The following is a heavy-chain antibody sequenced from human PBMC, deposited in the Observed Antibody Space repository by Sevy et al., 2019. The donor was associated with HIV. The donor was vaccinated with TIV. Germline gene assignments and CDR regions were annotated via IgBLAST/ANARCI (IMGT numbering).Heavy chain of an antibody. CDR3: ARGPSIVLMVYADRWNYFDY. V-gene: IGHV4-4*07. CDR1: GGSISSYY. Sequence: SDTLSLTCTVSGGSISSYYWSWIRQPAGKGLEWIGRIYTSGSTNYNPSLKSRVTMSVDTSKNQFSLKLSSVTAADTAVYYCARGPSIVLMVYADRWNYFDYWGQGTLVTVSS. J-gene: IGHJ4*02. CDR2: IYTSGST. D-gene: IGHD2-8*01.